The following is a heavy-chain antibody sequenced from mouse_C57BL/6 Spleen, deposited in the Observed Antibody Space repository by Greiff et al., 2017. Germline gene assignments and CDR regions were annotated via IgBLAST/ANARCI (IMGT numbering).Heavy chain of an antibody. D-gene: IGHD2-2*01. V-gene: IGHV1-12*01. CDR2: LYPGTGDT. Sequence: QVQLPQSGAELVRPGASVKMSCKASGYTFTSYNLHWVQQTPRPGLEWIGALYPGTGDTSYNQKFKGKATLTVDKSSSTAYMQLSSLTSEDSAVYFCARYYVYDGAMDYWGQGTSVTVCS. J-gene: IGHJ4*01. CDR3: ARYYVYDGAMDY. CDR1: GYTFTSYN.